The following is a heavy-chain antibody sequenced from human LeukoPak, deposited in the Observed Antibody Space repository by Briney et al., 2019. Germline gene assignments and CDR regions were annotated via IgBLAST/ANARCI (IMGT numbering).Heavy chain of an antibody. V-gene: IGHV3-48*01. CDR1: GFTFSSYT. J-gene: IGHJ4*02. CDR3: ATDIVVVPAAVPFDY. CDR2: ISSSSSTI. Sequence: HPGGSLRLSCAASGFTFSSYTMNWVRQAPGKGLEWVSYISSSSSTIYYADSVKGRFTISRDNAKNSLYLQMNSLRAEDTAVYYCATDIVVVPAAVPFDYWGQGTLVTVSS. D-gene: IGHD2-2*01.